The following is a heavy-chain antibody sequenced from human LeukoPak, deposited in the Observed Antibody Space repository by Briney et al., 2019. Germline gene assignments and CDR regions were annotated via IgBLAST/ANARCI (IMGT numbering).Heavy chain of an antibody. CDR3: ARALVPGSSHRRNANWYFDL. CDR2: TYYRSKWYM. J-gene: IGHJ2*01. D-gene: IGHD6-13*01. CDR1: GDSVSRNSAA. V-gene: IGHV6-1*01. Sequence: SQTLSLTCAISGDSVSRNSAAWNWIRQSPSRGLEWLGRTYYRSKWYMDYAVSVKSRVTINPDTSKNQFSLQLNSVTPEDTAVYYCARALVPGSSHRRNANWYFDLWGRGTLVTVSS.